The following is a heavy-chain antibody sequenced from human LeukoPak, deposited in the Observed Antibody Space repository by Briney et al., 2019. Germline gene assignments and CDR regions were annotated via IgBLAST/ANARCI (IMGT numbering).Heavy chain of an antibody. CDR2: INHSGST. V-gene: IGHV4-34*01. CDR1: GGSFSGYY. J-gene: IGHJ4*02. CDR3: ARGPKYYFDY. Sequence: SETLSLTCAVYGGSFSGYYWSWIRQPPGKGLEWIGEINHSGSTNYNPSLKSRVTISVDTFKNQFPLKLSSVTAAETAVYYCARGPKYYFDYWGQGTLVTVSS.